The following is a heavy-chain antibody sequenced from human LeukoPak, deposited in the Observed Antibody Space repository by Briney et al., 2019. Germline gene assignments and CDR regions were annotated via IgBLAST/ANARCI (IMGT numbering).Heavy chain of an antibody. CDR3: AKDRVATTPGEGASDY. Sequence: PGGSPRLSCAASGFTFSSYGMHWVRQAPGKGLEWVAVISYDGSNKYYADSVKGRFTISRDNSKNTLYLQMNSLRAEDTAVYYCAKDRVATTPGEGASDYWGQGTLVTVSS. CDR2: ISYDGSNK. CDR1: GFTFSSYG. D-gene: IGHD5-12*01. V-gene: IGHV3-30*18. J-gene: IGHJ4*02.